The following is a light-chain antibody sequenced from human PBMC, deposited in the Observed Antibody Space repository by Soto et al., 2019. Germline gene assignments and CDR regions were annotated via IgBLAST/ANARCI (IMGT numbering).Light chain of an antibody. CDR1: QGISPY. V-gene: IGKV1-16*02. CDR3: QQYSSYPFT. Sequence: DIQMTQSPSSLSASVGDRVTITCRASQGISPYLSWFQQKSGKAPKSLIYDATSLHGGVPSKFSGSGSGTAFALTINGLQPENFATYYCQQYSSYPFTFGGGTKVEIK. J-gene: IGKJ4*01. CDR2: DAT.